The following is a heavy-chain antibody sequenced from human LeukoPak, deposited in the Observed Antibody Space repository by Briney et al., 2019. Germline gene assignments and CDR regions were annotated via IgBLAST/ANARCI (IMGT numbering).Heavy chain of an antibody. V-gene: IGHV3-7*01. CDR2: IKPDGSDN. D-gene: IGHD5-12*01. CDR1: GFTFSSYW. Sequence: SGGSLRLSCAASGFTFSSYWMSWVRQAPGKGLEWVANIKPDGSDNYYVDSVKGRFTVSRDNAKNSLYLQMNSLRAEDTAVYYCGRGYSGYSYWGQGTLVIASS. J-gene: IGHJ4*02. CDR3: GRGYSGYSY.